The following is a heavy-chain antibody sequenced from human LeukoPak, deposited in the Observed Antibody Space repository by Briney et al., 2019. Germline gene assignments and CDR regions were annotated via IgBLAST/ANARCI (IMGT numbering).Heavy chain of an antibody. CDR1: GFTFSSYE. CDR3: ARVGPTDGGIVRWVFDY. CDR2: ISSSGSTI. D-gene: IGHD4-23*01. V-gene: IGHV3-48*03. J-gene: IGHJ4*02. Sequence: AGGSLRLSCAASGFTFSSYEMNWVRQAPGKGLEWVSYISSSGSTIYYADSVKGRFTVSRDNAKNALYLQMTSLRAEDTAVYYCARVGPTDGGIVRWVFDYWGQGTLVTVSS.